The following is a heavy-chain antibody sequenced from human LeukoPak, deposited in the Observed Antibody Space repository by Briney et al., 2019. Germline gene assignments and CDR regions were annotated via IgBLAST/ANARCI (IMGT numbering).Heavy chain of an antibody. CDR1: GYTFTGYG. CDR2: ISAYNGNT. Sequence: ASVKVSCKASGYTFTGYGISWVRQAPGQGLEWMGWISAYNGNTNYAQKLQGRVTMTTDTSTSTAYMELRSLRSDDTAVYYCAREMATIYYFDYWGQGTLVTVSS. D-gene: IGHD5-24*01. V-gene: IGHV1-18*01. CDR3: AREMATIYYFDY. J-gene: IGHJ4*02.